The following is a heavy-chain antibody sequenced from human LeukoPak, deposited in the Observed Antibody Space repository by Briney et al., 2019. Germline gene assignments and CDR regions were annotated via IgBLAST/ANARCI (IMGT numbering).Heavy chain of an antibody. CDR1: GFTFSSYA. J-gene: IGHJ4*02. D-gene: IGHD6-19*01. CDR3: AKDPPVESRGWYGGGLKS. V-gene: IGHV3-23*01. CDR2: ISGSGGST. Sequence: GGSLRLSCAASGFTFSSYAMSWVRQAPGKGLEWVSAISGSGGSTYYADSVKGRFTISRDNSKNTLYLQMNSLRAEDTAVYYCAKDPPVESRGWYGGGLKSWGQGTPVTVSS.